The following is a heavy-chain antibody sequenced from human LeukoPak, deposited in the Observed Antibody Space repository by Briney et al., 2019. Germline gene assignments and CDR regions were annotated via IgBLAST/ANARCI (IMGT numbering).Heavy chain of an antibody. J-gene: IGHJ5*02. D-gene: IGHD3-3*02. CDR2: INPNSGGT. Sequence: ASVKVSCKASGYTFTGYYMHWVRQAPGQGLEWMGWINPNSGGTNYAQKFQGRVTMTRDTSISTAYMELSRLRSDDTAVYYCARTMEHIWSGPPRWFDPWGQGTLVTVSS. V-gene: IGHV1-2*02. CDR3: ARTMEHIWSGPPRWFDP. CDR1: GYTFTGYY.